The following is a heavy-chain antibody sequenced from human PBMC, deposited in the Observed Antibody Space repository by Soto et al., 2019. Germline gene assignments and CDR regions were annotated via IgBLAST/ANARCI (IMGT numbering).Heavy chain of an antibody. CDR1: GFSLSTSGVA. CDR3: AHRGYPRYYFDY. Sequence: QITLKESGPTLVKPTQTLTLTCTFSGFSLSTSGVAVGWIRQPPGKALEWLALIYWDDDKRYSPSLKSRLTITKDTSKNQVVLTMTNMVPVDTATYYCAHRGYPRYYFDYWGQGTLVTVSS. V-gene: IGHV2-5*02. CDR2: IYWDDDK. J-gene: IGHJ4*02. D-gene: IGHD3-22*01.